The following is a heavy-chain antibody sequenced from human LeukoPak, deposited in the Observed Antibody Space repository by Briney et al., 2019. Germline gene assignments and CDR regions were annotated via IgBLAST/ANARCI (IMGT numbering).Heavy chain of an antibody. CDR2: INPSGGST. CDR1: GYTFTSYY. CDR3: ARDYSDYYDSSGYCHSFDY. J-gene: IGHJ4*02. V-gene: IGHV1-46*01. D-gene: IGHD3-22*01. Sequence: WASVKVSCKASGYTFTSYYMHWVRQAPGQGLEWMGIINPSGGSTSYAQKFQGRVTMTRDTSTSTVYMELSSLRSEDTAVYYCARDYSDYYDSSGYCHSFDYWGQGTLVTVSS.